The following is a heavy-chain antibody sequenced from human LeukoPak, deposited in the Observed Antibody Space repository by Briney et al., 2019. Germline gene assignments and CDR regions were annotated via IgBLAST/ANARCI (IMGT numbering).Heavy chain of an antibody. CDR2: ISDSGGST. CDR3: TNWDH. Sequence: PGGSLRLSCAASGFSFSRYAMDWVRQAPGKGLEWVSDISDSGGSTYYADSVKGQFTISRDNSKNTLYLQMNSLRADDTVVYYCTNWDHWGQGTLVTVSS. CDR1: GFSFSRYA. J-gene: IGHJ4*02. V-gene: IGHV3-23*01. D-gene: IGHD1-26*01.